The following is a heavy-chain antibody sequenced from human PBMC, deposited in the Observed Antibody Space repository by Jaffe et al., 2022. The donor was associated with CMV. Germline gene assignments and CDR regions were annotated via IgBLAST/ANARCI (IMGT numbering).Heavy chain of an antibody. D-gene: IGHD4-4*01. Sequence: EVQLVESGGGLVKPGGSLRLSCAASGFTFSSYSMNWVRQAPGKGLEWVSSISSSSSYIYYADSVKGRFTISRDNAKNSLYLQMNSLRAEDTAVYYCARTSYDYSNYYPFDYWGQGTLVTVSS. CDR2: ISSSSSYI. V-gene: IGHV3-21*01. CDR1: GFTFSSYS. CDR3: ARTSYDYSNYYPFDY. J-gene: IGHJ4*02.